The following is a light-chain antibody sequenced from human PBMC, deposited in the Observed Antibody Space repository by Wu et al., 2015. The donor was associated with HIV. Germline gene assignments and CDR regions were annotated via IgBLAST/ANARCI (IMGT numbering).Light chain of an antibody. CDR2: GAS. CDR3: QQYNNWPYT. V-gene: IGKV3-15*01. J-gene: IGKJ2*01. CDR1: QSVSSN. Sequence: EIVMTQSPVTLSVSPGERATLSCRASQSVSSNLAWYQQKPGQAPRLLIYGASTRATDIPARFSGSGSGTEFTLTISSMQSEDFAVYYCQQYNNWPYTFGQGTKLEIK.